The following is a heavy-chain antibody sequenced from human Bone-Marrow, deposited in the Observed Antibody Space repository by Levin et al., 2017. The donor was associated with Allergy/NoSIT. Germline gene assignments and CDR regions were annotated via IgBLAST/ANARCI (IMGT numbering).Heavy chain of an antibody. CDR2: IHPGDSNI. CDR1: GYTFPVYW. D-gene: IGHD6-13*01. CDR3: VRRLFSSWDYYFDY. J-gene: IGHJ4*02. Sequence: GESLKISCKGSGYTFPVYWIGWVRQMPGKGMELMGTIHPGDSNIIYSPSFQGQVTISADKSTSTAYLRWTSLKASDTAMYYCVRRLFSSWDYYFDYWGQGTQVTVSS. V-gene: IGHV5-51*01.